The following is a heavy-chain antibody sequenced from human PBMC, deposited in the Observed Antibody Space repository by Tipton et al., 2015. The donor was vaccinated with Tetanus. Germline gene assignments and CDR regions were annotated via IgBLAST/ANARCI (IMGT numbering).Heavy chain of an antibody. CDR3: ARGIMDV. Sequence: SLRLSCAASGFPFSSYEMNWVRQAPGKGLEWVLHISSGSTTIFYADSVKGRFTISRDNARNSLYLQMNSLRAEDTAVYYCARGIMDVWGRGTTVTVSS. CDR1: GFPFSSYE. V-gene: IGHV3-48*03. CDR2: ISSGSTTI. J-gene: IGHJ6*02. D-gene: IGHD2-21*01.